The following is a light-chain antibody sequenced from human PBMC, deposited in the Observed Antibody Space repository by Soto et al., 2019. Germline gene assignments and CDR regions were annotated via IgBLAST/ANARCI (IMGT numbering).Light chain of an antibody. CDR3: QQYQTFFLT. Sequence: DIQMAQSPSTLSASVGDSVTITCRASQSMSRWLAWYQQKPGKAPKLLIYDASSLESGVPSRFSGSGSGTEFTLTISSLQPDDFASYHCQQYQTFFLTFGGGTKVEIK. V-gene: IGKV1-5*01. J-gene: IGKJ4*01. CDR2: DAS. CDR1: QSMSRW.